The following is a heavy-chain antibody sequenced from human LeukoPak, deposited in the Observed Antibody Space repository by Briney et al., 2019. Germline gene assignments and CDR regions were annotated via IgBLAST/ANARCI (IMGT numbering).Heavy chain of an antibody. Sequence: GESLKISCNASGHSFVRHWIGWVRQMPGKGLEWMGLIYPGDSDTRYSPSFQGQVTLSADKSISTAYLQWNSLKASDTAMYYCARHGGYYDFWSGRLYFDLWGRGTLVTVSS. CDR3: ARHGGYYDFWSGRLYFDL. D-gene: IGHD3-3*01. V-gene: IGHV5-51*01. CDR2: IYPGDSDT. J-gene: IGHJ2*01. CDR1: GHSFVRHW.